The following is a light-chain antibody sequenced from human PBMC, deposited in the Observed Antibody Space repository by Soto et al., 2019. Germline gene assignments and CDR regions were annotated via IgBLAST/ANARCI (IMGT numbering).Light chain of an antibody. V-gene: IGKV3-20*01. CDR3: QQFRSYPLT. CDR2: DAS. J-gene: IGKJ4*01. CDR1: QTVRNNY. Sequence: VFTQSPGTLSLSPGERATLSCRASQTVRNNYLAWYQQKPGQAPRLLIYDASSRATGIPDRFSGGGSGTDLTITISRLQPEDFEVYDCQQFRSYPLTFGGGTKVDIK.